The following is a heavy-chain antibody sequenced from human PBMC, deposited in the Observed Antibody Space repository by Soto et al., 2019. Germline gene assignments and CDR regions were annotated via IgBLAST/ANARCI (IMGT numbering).Heavy chain of an antibody. Sequence: GGSLRLSCSASGFSFSYYAMHWFRQAPGKGLEFVSAISSNGFTTYYADSVKGRFTISRDNSKNTLSLQMSSLRDGDTAVYYCVMGTSWYVGDYWGQGTLVTVSS. CDR1: GFSFSYYA. CDR2: ISSNGFTT. CDR3: VMGTSWYVGDY. V-gene: IGHV3-64D*08. D-gene: IGHD6-13*01. J-gene: IGHJ4*02.